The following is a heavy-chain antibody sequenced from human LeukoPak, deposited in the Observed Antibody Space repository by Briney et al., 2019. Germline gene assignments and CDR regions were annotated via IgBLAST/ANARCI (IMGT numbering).Heavy chain of an antibody. CDR3: AKGFSVRGRFDP. Sequence: TGGSVRLSCVASGLTFSSNSMSWVRQPPGMGLEWVSGISVSGITVYADSVKGRLTISRDNSKNTLYLQMNNLRAEDTALYYCAKGFSVRGRFDPWGQGTQVTVSS. V-gene: IGHV3-23*01. CDR2: ISVSGIT. D-gene: IGHD2-15*01. CDR1: GLTFSSNS. J-gene: IGHJ5*02.